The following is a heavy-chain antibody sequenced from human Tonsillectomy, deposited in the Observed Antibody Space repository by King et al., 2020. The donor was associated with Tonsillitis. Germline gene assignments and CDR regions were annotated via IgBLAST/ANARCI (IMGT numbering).Heavy chain of an antibody. V-gene: IGHV3-11*06. CDR1: GFTFSDYY. J-gene: IGHJ4*02. Sequence: QVQLVESGGGLVKPGGSLRLSCAASGFTFSDYYMNWIRQAPGKGLEWVSYISRSSAYTSYADSLKGRFTVSRDNLKNSLSLQMNSLRAEDTAVYYCARGGSINYELCDYWGQGTLVTVSS. CDR2: ISRSSAYT. D-gene: IGHD1-7*01. CDR3: ARGGSINYELCDY.